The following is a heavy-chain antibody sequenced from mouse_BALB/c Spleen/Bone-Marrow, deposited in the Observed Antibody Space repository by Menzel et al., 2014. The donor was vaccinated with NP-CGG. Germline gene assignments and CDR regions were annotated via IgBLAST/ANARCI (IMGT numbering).Heavy chain of an antibody. Sequence: QVQLQQSGAELVKPGASVKLSCKASGYTFTSYYMYWVKQRPGQGLEWIGEINPSNGGTNFNEKFKSKATLTVDKSSSTAYMQLSSLTSEDSAVYYCTWGRRDAMDYWGQGTSVTVSS. J-gene: IGHJ4*01. CDR3: TWGRRDAMDY. CDR2: INPSNGGT. V-gene: IGHV1S16*01. CDR1: GYTFTSYY.